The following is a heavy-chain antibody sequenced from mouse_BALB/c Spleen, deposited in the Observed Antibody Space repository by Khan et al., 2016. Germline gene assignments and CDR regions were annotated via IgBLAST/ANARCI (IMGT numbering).Heavy chain of an antibody. D-gene: IGHD1-1*01. CDR1: GYAFTAFT. CDR3: SRRLLPSDYGMDY. Sequence: VRLQQSGPELVKPGASMKISCKASGYAFTAFTMNWVKQSHGKNLEWIGLINPYNGDISYSQKFKGKATLTVDKSSSTVYMELISLTSEDSAVXNCSRRLLPSDYGMDYCGQGTSVTVSS. V-gene: IGHV1-19*01. J-gene: IGHJ4*01. CDR2: INPYNGDI.